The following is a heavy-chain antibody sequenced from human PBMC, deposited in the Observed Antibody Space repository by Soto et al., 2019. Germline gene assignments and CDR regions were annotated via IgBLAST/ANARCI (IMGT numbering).Heavy chain of an antibody. J-gene: IGHJ6*03. V-gene: IGHV6-1*01. CDR3: AGTTSHQWYYMGV. CDR2: TYYRSRWYN. Sequence: SQALSRTCAISGDSVSSNSAAWNWIRLSPSRGLEWLARTYYRSRWYNDYAVSVRSRITVNLDTSKNQFSLQLTSGTPEDTAVYYCAGTTSHQWYYMGVWGKGTTVTAP. CDR1: GDSVSSNSAA. D-gene: IGHD1-7*01.